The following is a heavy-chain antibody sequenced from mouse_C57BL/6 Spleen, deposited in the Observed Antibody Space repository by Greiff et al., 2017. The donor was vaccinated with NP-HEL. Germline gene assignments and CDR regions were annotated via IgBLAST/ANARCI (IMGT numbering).Heavy chain of an antibody. Sequence: QVQLKQSGPGLVAPSQSLSITCTVSGFSLTSYAISWVRQPPGKGLEWLGVIWTGGGTNYNSALKSRLSISKDNSKSQVFLKMNSLQTDDTARYYCARRSIYYDYDGYFDVWGTGTTVTVSS. J-gene: IGHJ1*03. CDR2: IWTGGGT. D-gene: IGHD2-4*01. V-gene: IGHV2-9-1*01. CDR3: ARRSIYYDYDGYFDV. CDR1: GFSLTSYA.